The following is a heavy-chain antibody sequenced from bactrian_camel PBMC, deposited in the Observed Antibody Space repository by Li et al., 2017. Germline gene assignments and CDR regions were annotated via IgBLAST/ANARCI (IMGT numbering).Heavy chain of an antibody. Sequence: HVQLVESGGDSVQAGGSLRLSCAYSGITNNRNLMGWFRQAPGKEREGVASVYTDTGRTNYADSVMGRFTISQDNAKKTVYLQMTSLKAEDTAMYYCAAATGGTMGWAPLSLEARSFYDIWGQGTQVTVS. V-gene: IGHV3S54*01. J-gene: IGHJ4*01. D-gene: IGHD8*01. CDR2: VYTDTGRT. CDR3: AAATGGTMGWAPLSLEARSFYDI. CDR1: GITNNRNL.